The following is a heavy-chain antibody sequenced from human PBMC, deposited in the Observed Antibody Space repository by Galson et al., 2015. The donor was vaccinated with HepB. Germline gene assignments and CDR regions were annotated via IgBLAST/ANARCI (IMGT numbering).Heavy chain of an antibody. V-gene: IGHV3-7*01. D-gene: IGHD6-19*01. CDR3: ARTVAGLKEYYYYYYMDV. Sequence: SLRLSCAASGFAFSSYWMTWVRQAPGKGLEWVANIKQDGSEKYYVDSVKGRFTISRDNAKNSLYLQMNSLRAEDTAVYYCARTVAGLKEYYYYYYMDVWGKGTTVTVS. J-gene: IGHJ6*03. CDR1: GFAFSSYW. CDR2: IKQDGSEK.